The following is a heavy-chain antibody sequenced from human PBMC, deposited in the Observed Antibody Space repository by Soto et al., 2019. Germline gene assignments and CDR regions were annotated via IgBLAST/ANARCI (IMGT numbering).Heavy chain of an antibody. CDR3: AREGRVAAAGTGGFDP. V-gene: IGHV4-59*01. CDR1: GGSISSYY. CDR2: IYYSGST. D-gene: IGHD6-13*01. Sequence: SETLSLTCTVSGGSISSYYWSWIRQPPWKGLEWIGYIYYSGSTNCNPSLKSRVTISVDTSKNQFSLKLSSVTAADTAVYYCAREGRVAAAGTGGFDPWGKGTLVTVS. J-gene: IGHJ5*02.